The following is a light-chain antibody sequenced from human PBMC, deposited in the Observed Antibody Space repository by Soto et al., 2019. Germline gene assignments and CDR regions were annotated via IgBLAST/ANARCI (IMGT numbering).Light chain of an antibody. CDR2: EVS. CDR3: TAYAGGLPVV. CDR1: SSDVGAYNY. V-gene: IGLV2-8*01. J-gene: IGLJ2*01. Sequence: QSALTQPPSASGSPGQSVTISCTGTSSDVGAYNYVSWYQHHPGKAPRLIVYEVSKRPSGVPDRFSGSKSGSTASLTVSGRQTEDEADYYCTAYAGGLPVVFGGGTKLTVL.